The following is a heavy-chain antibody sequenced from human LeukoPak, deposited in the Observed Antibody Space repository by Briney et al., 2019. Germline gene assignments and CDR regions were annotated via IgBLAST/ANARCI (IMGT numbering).Heavy chain of an antibody. CDR3: RLTAAARPDY. J-gene: IGHJ4*02. CDR2: IRSKANSYAT. D-gene: IGHD6-6*01. V-gene: IGHV3-73*01. Sequence: GGSLRLSCAASGFTFSGSAMHWVRQASGKGLGWVGRIRSKANSYATAYAASVKGRFTISRDDSKNTAYLQMNSLKTEDTAVYYCRLTAAARPDYWGQGTLVTVSS. CDR1: GFTFSGSA.